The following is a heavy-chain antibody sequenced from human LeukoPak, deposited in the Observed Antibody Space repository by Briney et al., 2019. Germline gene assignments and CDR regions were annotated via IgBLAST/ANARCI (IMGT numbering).Heavy chain of an antibody. Sequence: SETLSLTCNVSGGSIRGYYWSWIRQPPGKGLEWIGYIYSSGSTDYNPSLKSRVTMSVDTSKNQFSLKVSSVTAADTAVYYCARVFDSGSQAYFYYMDVWGKGTTVTIFS. CDR2: IYSSGST. CDR1: GGSIRGYY. V-gene: IGHV4-59*01. D-gene: IGHD3-10*01. CDR3: ARVFDSGSQAYFYYMDV. J-gene: IGHJ6*03.